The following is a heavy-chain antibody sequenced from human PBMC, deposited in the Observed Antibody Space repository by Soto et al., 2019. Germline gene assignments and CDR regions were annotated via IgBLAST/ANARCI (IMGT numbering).Heavy chain of an antibody. CDR3: ARATTVTDY. J-gene: IGHJ4*02. Sequence: PGGSLRLSCAASGFTFSDHYMDWVRQAPGKGLEWVGRTRNKANSHTTEYAVSVKGRFTISRDDSKNSLYLQMNSLKIEDTAVYYCARATTVTDYWGQGTLVTVSS. CDR2: TRNKANSHTT. D-gene: IGHD4-17*01. CDR1: GFTFSDHY. V-gene: IGHV3-72*01.